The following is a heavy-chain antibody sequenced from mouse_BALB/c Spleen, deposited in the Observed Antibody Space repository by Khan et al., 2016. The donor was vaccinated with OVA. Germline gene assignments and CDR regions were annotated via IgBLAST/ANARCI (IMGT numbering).Heavy chain of an antibody. V-gene: IGHV1S81*02. CDR2: INPNNGGN. D-gene: IGHD2-1*01. Sequence: QVQLQQPGAELVKPGASVKLSCKASGYTFTTYWMHWVKLRPGQGFEWIGEINPNNGGNNYNEKFKRKATLTVEKSSSTAYMQISSLTSEDSAVYYCTIGNYPYYALHYGGQGTSVTVSS. CDR3: TIGNYPYYALHY. J-gene: IGHJ4*01. CDR1: GYTFTTYW.